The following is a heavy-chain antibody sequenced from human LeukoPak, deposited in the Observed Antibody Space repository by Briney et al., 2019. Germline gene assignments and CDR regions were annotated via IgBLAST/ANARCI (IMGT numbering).Heavy chain of an antibody. V-gene: IGHV4-31*03. J-gene: IGHJ6*02. CDR1: GGSISSGGYY. CDR3: ARADLCGGDCYSPRYYYYYYGMDV. CDR2: IYYSGST. Sequence: PSQTLSLTCTVSGGSISSGGYYWSWVRQHPGKGLEWIGYIYYSGSTYYNPSLKSRVTISVDTSKNHFSLKLSSVTAADTAVYYCARADLCGGDCYSPRYYYYYYGMDVWGQGTTVTVSS. D-gene: IGHD2-21*02.